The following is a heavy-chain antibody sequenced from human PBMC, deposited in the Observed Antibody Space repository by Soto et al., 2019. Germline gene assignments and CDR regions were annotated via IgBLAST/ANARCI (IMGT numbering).Heavy chain of an antibody. Sequence: GASVKVSCKASGGTFSSYAISWVRQAPGQGLEWMGGIIPIFGTANYAQKFQGRVTITADESTSTAYMELSSLRSEDTAVYYCARDSLGASIPHRQGHSSGGILDYYGMDVWGQGTTVTVSS. CDR3: ARDSLGASIPHRQGHSSGGILDYYGMDV. CDR2: IIPIFGTA. V-gene: IGHV1-69*13. D-gene: IGHD6-19*01. J-gene: IGHJ6*02. CDR1: GGTFSSYA.